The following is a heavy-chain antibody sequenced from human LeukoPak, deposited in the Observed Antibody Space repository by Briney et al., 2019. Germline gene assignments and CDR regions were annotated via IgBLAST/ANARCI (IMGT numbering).Heavy chain of an antibody. V-gene: IGHV3-33*06. CDR3: AKDRTYYYDSSGYRS. D-gene: IGHD3-22*01. Sequence: GGSLRLSCAASGFAFSSYGMHWVRQAPGKGLEWVAVIWYDGSNKYYADSVKGRFTISRDNSKNTLYLQMNGLRAEDTAVYYCAKDRTYYYDSSGYRSWGQGTLVTVSS. CDR1: GFAFSSYG. J-gene: IGHJ5*02. CDR2: IWYDGSNK.